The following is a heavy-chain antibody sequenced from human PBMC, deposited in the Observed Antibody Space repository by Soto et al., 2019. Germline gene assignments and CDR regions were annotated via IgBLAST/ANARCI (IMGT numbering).Heavy chain of an antibody. Sequence: PAGTLSLTCAVSGGSFSGYFWNWIRQPPGKGLEWIGEINHSGSTNYSPSLKSRVTISLDTSKKQFSLKLSSVTAADTAVYYCARGKEVTAVFSYYDKMDVWGKGTTVPDS. D-gene: IGHD2-21*02. CDR2: INHSGST. V-gene: IGHV4-34*01. CDR1: GGSFSGYF. CDR3: ARGKEVTAVFSYYDKMDV. J-gene: IGHJ6*03.